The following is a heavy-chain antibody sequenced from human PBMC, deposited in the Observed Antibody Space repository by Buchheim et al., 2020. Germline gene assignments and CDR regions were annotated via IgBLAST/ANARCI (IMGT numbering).Heavy chain of an antibody. CDR1: GGSISSGDYY. D-gene: IGHD4-23*01. V-gene: IGHV4-30-4*01. CDR2: IYYSGST. CDR3: ARDRFGGGGNSVYYYYGMDV. J-gene: IGHJ6*02. Sequence: QVQLQESGPGLVKPSQTLSLTCTVSGGSISSGDYYWSWIRQPPGKGLEWIGYIYYSGSTYYNPSLKSRVTISVDTSKNQFSLKLSSVTAADTAVYYYARDRFGGGGNSVYYYYGMDVWGQGTT.